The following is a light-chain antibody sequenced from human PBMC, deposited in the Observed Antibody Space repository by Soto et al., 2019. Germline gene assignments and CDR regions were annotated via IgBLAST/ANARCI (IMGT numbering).Light chain of an antibody. V-gene: IGLV3-21*02. Sequence: VLTQPPSVSVAPGQTATISCGENNIDSRTVHWYQQKPGQAPLLVVYDNSFRPSGIPNRFSGSNSGNTATLTISRVEAGDEADYYCQVWDNVDDHIYVFGTGTQLTVL. CDR2: DNS. J-gene: IGLJ1*01. CDR3: QVWDNVDDHIYV. CDR1: NIDSRT.